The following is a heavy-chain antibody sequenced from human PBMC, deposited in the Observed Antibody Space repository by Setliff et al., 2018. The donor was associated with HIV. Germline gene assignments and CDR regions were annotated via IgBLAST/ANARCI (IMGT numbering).Heavy chain of an antibody. CDR1: GGSFSGYY. CDR2: SNHSGST. D-gene: IGHD3-3*01. CDR3: ARTRSDFWSGYSPYYYYYMDV. J-gene: IGHJ6*03. Sequence: SETLSLTCDVYGGSFSGYYWSWIRQPPGKGLEWIGESNHSGSTNYNPSLKSRGTISVDTSKNQFSLKLSSVTAADTAVYYCARTRSDFWSGYSPYYYYYMDVWGKGTTVTVSS. V-gene: IGHV4-34*01.